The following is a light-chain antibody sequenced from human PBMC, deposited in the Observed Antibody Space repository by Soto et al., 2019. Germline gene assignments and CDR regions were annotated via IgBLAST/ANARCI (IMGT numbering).Light chain of an antibody. CDR1: QSISSY. CDR3: QQSYSTPLI. CDR2: AAS. J-gene: IGKJ4*01. V-gene: IGKV1-39*01. Sequence: DIQMTQSPSSLSASVGDRVTITCRASQSISSYLNWYQQKPGKAPKLLIYAASSLQSGDPSRFSGSGSGTDFTLTISSLQPEDFATYYCQQSYSTPLIFGGGTTVEIK.